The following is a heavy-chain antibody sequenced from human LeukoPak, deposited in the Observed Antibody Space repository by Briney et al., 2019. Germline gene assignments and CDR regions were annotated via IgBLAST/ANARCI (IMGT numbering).Heavy chain of an antibody. J-gene: IGHJ4*02. D-gene: IGHD4/OR15-4a*01. Sequence: GGSLRLSCAASGFSFDDYTMHWVRQAPGKGLEWVTFISYDGSDKYYADSVRGRFTISRDNSKNTLYLQMNSLRVEDTAVYFCARDPGAFPYFFDSWGQGTLVTVSS. CDR1: GFSFDDYT. CDR3: ARDPGAFPYFFDS. V-gene: IGHV3-30*04. CDR2: ISYDGSDK.